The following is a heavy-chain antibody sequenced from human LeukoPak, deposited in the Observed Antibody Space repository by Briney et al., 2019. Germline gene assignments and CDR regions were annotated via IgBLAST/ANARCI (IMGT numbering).Heavy chain of an antibody. CDR3: ARKGGVYYYYYYMDV. Sequence: GGTLRLSCAASGFTFSSYGVSWVRQAPGKGLEWVSGISGSGHRTYYADSVKGRFTISRDNSKSTLYLQMNSLRAEDTAVYYCARKGGVYYYYYYMDVWGKGTTVTVSS. D-gene: IGHD3-10*01. J-gene: IGHJ6*03. CDR2: ISGSGHRT. V-gene: IGHV3-23*01. CDR1: GFTFSSYG.